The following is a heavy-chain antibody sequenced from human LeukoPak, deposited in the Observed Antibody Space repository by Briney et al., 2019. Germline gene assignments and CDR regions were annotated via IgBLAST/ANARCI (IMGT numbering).Heavy chain of an antibody. CDR3: ARVYSSGWYAGGPFDY. D-gene: IGHD6-19*01. CDR1: GFTVSSNY. J-gene: IGHJ4*02. Sequence: GGSLRLSCAASGFTVSSNYMSWVRQAPGKGLEWVSVIYSGGSTYYADSVKGRFTISRDNAKNSLYLQMNRLRAEDTAVYYCARVYSSGWYAGGPFDYWGQGTLVTVSS. V-gene: IGHV3-53*01. CDR2: IYSGGST.